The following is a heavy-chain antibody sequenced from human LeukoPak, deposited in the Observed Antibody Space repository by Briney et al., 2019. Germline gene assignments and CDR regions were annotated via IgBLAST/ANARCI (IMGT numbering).Heavy chain of an antibody. CDR3: TRVVLVGTTYSYFDY. J-gene: IGHJ4*02. V-gene: IGHV3-72*01. CDR2: TRKKTNSYTT. Sequence: GGSLRLSCAASGFTFSSYGMSWVRQAPGKGLEWVGRTRKKTNSYTTEYAASVRGRFTISRDDSKDSLYLQMNSLKAEDTAVYYCTRVVLVGTTYSYFDYWGQGTLVTVSS. D-gene: IGHD1-26*01. CDR1: GFTFSSYG.